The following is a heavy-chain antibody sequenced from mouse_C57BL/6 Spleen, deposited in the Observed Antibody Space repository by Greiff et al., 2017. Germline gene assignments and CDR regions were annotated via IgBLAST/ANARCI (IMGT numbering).Heavy chain of an antibody. J-gene: IGHJ1*03. CDR3: ARGYYYGSSYEWYFDV. V-gene: IGHV1-64*01. CDR2: LHPNSGST. D-gene: IGHD1-1*01. Sequence: QVQLKESGAELVKPGASVKLSCKASGYTFTSYWMHWVKQRPGQGLEWIGMLHPNSGSTNYNEKFKSKATLTVDKSSSTAYMQLSSLTSEDSAVYYCARGYYYGSSYEWYFDVWGTGTTVTVSS. CDR1: GYTFTSYW.